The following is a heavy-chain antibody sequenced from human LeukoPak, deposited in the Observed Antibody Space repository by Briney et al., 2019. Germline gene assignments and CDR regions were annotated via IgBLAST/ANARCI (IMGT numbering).Heavy chain of an antibody. D-gene: IGHD6-13*01. CDR1: GGTFSSYA. CDR2: IIPIFGTA. V-gene: IGHV1-69*13. CDR3: ARDQGSSWYGHFDY. J-gene: IGHJ4*02. Sequence: GASVKVSCKASGGTFSSYAISWVRQAPGQGLEWMGGIIPIFGTANYAQKFQGRVTITADESTSTAYMELSSLRSENTAVYYCARDQGSSWYGHFDYWGQGTLVTVSS.